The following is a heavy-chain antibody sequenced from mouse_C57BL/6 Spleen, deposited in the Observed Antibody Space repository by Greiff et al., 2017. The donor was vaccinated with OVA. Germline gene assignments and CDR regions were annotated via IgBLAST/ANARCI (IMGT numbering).Heavy chain of an antibody. V-gene: IGHV14-4*01. CDR2: IDPENGDT. CDR1: GFNIKDDY. Sequence: VQLQQSGAELVRPGASVKLSCTASGFNIKDDYMHWVKQRPEQGLEWIGWIDPENGDTEYAAKFQGKATITADTSSNTAYLQLRSLTSEDTAVDDCTPAGSNEAWLAYWGQGTLVTVSA. D-gene: IGHD1-1*01. CDR3: TPAGSNEAWLAY. J-gene: IGHJ3*01.